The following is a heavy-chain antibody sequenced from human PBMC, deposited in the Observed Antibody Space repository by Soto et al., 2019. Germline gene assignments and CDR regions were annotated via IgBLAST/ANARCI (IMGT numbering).Heavy chain of an antibody. D-gene: IGHD2-8*01. CDR2: ISYSGSN. CDR3: ARGTRYCTNGICYEEIYWMDV. Sequence: SETLSLTCTIPGGSISSYCWTWIRQPPGKGLEWIGHISYSGSNNYNPSLKSRVTISVDTSKNQFSLKLTSVTAADTAVYYCARGTRYCTNGICYEEIYWMDVWGTGTTVTVSS. J-gene: IGHJ6*04. CDR1: GGSISSYC. V-gene: IGHV4-59*01.